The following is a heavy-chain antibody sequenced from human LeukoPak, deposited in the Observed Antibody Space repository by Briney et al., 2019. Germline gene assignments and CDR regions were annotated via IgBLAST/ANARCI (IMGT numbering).Heavy chain of an antibody. Sequence: PSETLSLTCTVLGDSISAYYWTWVRQPPGKGLEWFGFMIYNGKTNYNPSFSDRVSISLDTSTNRFSLRLTPAAGAEQPNYYRAKTFDPPMGVWFGTWGQATLVRVSS. CDR1: GDSISAYY. CDR3: AKTFDPPMGVWFGT. J-gene: IGHJ5*02. D-gene: IGHD3-16*01. V-gene: IGHV4-59*01. CDR2: MIYNGKT.